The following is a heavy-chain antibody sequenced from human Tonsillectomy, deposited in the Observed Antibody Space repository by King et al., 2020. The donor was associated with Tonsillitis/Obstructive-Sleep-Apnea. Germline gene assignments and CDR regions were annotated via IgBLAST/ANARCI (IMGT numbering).Heavy chain of an antibody. J-gene: IGHJ4*02. D-gene: IGHD3-10*01. Sequence: QLVQSGAEVKKPGASLKVSCKASGYTFSTYGVSWVRQAPGQGLQWMGWISAHNGNTNYAQSLKGRVTLTTDTSTSTAYMELRSLTSDDTAVYYCARDGGYYGSGSYDYWGQGTLVTVSS. V-gene: IGHV1-18*01. CDR2: ISAHNGNT. CDR3: ARDGGYYGSGSYDY. CDR1: GYTFSTYG.